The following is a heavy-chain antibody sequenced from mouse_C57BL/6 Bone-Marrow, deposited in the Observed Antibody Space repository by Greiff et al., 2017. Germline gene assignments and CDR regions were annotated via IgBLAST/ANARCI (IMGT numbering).Heavy chain of an antibody. CDR1: GFTFSSYG. V-gene: IGHV5-6*02. J-gene: IGHJ3*01. Sequence: EVNVVESGGDLVKPGGSLKLSCAASGFTFSSYGMSWVRQTPDKRLEWVATISRGGSYTYYPDSVKGRFTISRDNATNTLYLQMSRRKSEDTAMYYCARRGVWLGFAYWGQGTLVTVSA. CDR2: ISRGGSYT. CDR3: ARRGVWLGFAY. D-gene: IGHD2-10*02.